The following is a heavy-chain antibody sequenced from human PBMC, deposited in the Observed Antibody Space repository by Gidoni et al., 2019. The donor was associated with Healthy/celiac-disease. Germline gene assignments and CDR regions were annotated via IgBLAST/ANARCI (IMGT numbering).Heavy chain of an antibody. CDR3: AKDRDYYDSSGWDYYFDY. CDR1: GFTFSSYS. CDR2: ISGSGGST. D-gene: IGHD3-22*01. J-gene: IGHJ4*02. Sequence: EVQLVESGGGLVQPGGSLILSCSASGFTFSSYSMSWVRQAPGKGLEWVSAISGSGGSTYYADSVKGRFTISRDNSKNTLYLQMNSLRAEDTAVYYCAKDRDYYDSSGWDYYFDYWGQGTLVTVSS. V-gene: IGHV3-23*04.